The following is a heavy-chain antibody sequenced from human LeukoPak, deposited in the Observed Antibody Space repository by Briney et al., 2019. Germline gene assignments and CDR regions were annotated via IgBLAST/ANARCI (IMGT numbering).Heavy chain of an antibody. CDR2: IYGGVNT. CDR1: GFTVSSNY. V-gene: IGHV3-66*01. D-gene: IGHD1-1*01. J-gene: IGHJ4*02. CDR3: AKSPKTGFLFDY. Sequence: SGGSLRLSCAASGFTVSSNYMSWVRQAPGKGLEWVSVIYGGVNTVYADSVQGRFTISRYNSKNTLYLQMGSLRAEDTAVYYCAKSPKTGFLFDYWGKGTLVTVSS.